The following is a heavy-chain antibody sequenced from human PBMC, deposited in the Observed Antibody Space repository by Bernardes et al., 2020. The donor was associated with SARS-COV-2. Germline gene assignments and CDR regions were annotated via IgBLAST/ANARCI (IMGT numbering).Heavy chain of an antibody. Sequence: ASVKVSCKGSGYTFTHYAIHWVRQAPGQGLEWMGWIVGGNNNTKYSQKFQGRVTITGDTSASTAYMELSSLRSEDTGVYYCARGSRLGATEYWGQGSLVTVSS. J-gene: IGHJ4*02. CDR3: ARGSRLGATEY. CDR2: IVGGNNNT. CDR1: GYTFTHYA. V-gene: IGHV1-3*01. D-gene: IGHD1-26*01.